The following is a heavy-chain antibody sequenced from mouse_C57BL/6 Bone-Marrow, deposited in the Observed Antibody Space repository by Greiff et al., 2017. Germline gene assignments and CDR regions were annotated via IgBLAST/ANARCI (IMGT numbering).Heavy chain of an antibody. CDR2: INPSNGRT. D-gene: IGHD2-4*01. Sequence: QVQLQQPGAELVKPGASVKLSCKASGYTFTSYWMHWVKQRPGQGLEWIGEINPSNGRTNYNGKFKSKATLTVDKSSSTAYMQLSSLTSEDSAVYYCAVSTMITTWFAYWGQGTLVTVSA. J-gene: IGHJ3*01. CDR3: AVSTMITTWFAY. CDR1: GYTFTSYW. V-gene: IGHV1S81*02.